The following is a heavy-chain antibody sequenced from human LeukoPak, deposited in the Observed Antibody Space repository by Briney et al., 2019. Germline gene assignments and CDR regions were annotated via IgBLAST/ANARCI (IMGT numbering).Heavy chain of an antibody. CDR3: ARGRAAARIGGFDY. CDR1: GFTFSSYS. CDR2: ISSSSSYI. Sequence: GGSLRLSCAASGFTFSSYSMNWVRQAPGKGLEGVSSISSSSSYIYYADSVKGRFTISRDNAKNSLYLQMNSLRAEDTAVYYCARGRAAARIGGFDYWGQGSLVTVSS. V-gene: IGHV3-21*01. D-gene: IGHD6-13*01. J-gene: IGHJ4*02.